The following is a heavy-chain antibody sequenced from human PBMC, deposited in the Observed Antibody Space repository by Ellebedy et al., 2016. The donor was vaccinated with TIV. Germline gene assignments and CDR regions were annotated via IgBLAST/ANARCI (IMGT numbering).Heavy chain of an antibody. Sequence: ASVKVSCKASGYTFTGYYMHWVRQAPGQGLEWMGWINPNSGGTNYAQKFQGRVTMTRDTSISTAYMELSRLRSDDTAVYYCARASRRDILTGYYQADGIDVWGQGTTVTVSS. CDR2: INPNSGGT. V-gene: IGHV1-2*02. D-gene: IGHD3-9*01. J-gene: IGHJ6*02. CDR1: GYTFTGYY. CDR3: ARASRRDILTGYYQADGIDV.